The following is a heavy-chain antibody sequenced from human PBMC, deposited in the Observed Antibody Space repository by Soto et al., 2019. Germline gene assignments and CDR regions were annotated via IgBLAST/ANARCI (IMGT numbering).Heavy chain of an antibody. D-gene: IGHD5-12*01. CDR3: ARDTEVAYYWFEP. CDR1: GLTFSSYE. CDR2: ISSSGTTI. V-gene: IGHV3-48*03. Sequence: VGSLRLSCAASGLTFSSYEMNLGLQAPGKELECISYISSSGTTIYYADSVKGRVTMTRDTSITTVYMELNRLRSDDTAVYYCARDTEVAYYWFEPWGQGTLVTV. J-gene: IGHJ5*02.